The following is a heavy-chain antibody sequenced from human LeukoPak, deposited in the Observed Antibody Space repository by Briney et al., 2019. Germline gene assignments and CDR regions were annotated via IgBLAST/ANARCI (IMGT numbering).Heavy chain of an antibody. D-gene: IGHD5-24*01. Sequence: GGSLRLSCAASGFTFSSYGMHWFRQAPGKGLEWVAFIRYDGSNKYYADSVKGRFTISRDNSKNTLYLPMNSLRAEDTAVYYCAKDKMWLQYGSFDYWGQGPLVTVSS. V-gene: IGHV3-30*02. J-gene: IGHJ4*02. CDR1: GFTFSSYG. CDR2: IRYDGSNK. CDR3: AKDKMWLQYGSFDY.